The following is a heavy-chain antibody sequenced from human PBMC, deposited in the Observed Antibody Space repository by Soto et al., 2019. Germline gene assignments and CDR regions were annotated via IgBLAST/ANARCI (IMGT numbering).Heavy chain of an antibody. Sequence: QVQLVQSGAEVKKPGASVKVSCKASGYTFTTYGLSWVRQAPGQGLEWMGWISTYDGNTNYVQSLQGRVTMTTDTSTSTAYMELTSLRSDDTAVYYCARVLASYYPMDVWGQGTTVTVSS. CDR2: ISTYDGNT. V-gene: IGHV1-18*01. D-gene: IGHD2-15*01. CDR3: ARVLASYYPMDV. J-gene: IGHJ6*02. CDR1: GYTFTTYG.